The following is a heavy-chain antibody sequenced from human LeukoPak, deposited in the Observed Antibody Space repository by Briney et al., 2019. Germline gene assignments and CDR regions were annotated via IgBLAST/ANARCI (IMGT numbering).Heavy chain of an antibody. CDR3: AIRLIVVESHY. CDR1: GYTFTSYD. J-gene: IGHJ4*02. CDR2: MNPDSGNT. V-gene: IGHV1-8*01. D-gene: IGHD3-22*01. Sequence: ASVKVSCKASGYTFTSYDINWVRQATGQGLEWMGWMNPDSGNTGYAQKFQGRVTITADGSTSTAYMELSSLRSEDTAVYYCAIRLIVVESHYWGQGTLVTVSS.